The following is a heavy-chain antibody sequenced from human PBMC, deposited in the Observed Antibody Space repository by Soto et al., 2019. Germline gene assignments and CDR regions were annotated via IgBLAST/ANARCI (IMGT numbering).Heavy chain of an antibody. V-gene: IGHV4-4*02. J-gene: IGHJ6*02. D-gene: IGHD1-26*01. CDR1: GGSISSSNW. Sequence: QVQLQESGPGLVKPSGTLSLTCAVSGGSISSSNWWSWVRQPPGKGLEWIGEIYHSGSTNYNPSLMRRVPISVDKSKNPFSRKLSSVTAADTAVYYCARVSGSDYSGMDVWGQGTTVTVSS. CDR2: IYHSGST. CDR3: ARVSGSDYSGMDV.